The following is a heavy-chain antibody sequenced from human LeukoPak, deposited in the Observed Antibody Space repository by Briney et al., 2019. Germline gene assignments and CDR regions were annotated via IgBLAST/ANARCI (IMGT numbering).Heavy chain of an antibody. Sequence: ASVKVSCKASGYTFTSYDINWVRQATGQGLEWMGWMNPNSGNTGYAQKFQGRVTMTRNTSISTAYMELSSLRSEDTAVYYCARRSSIAVAGTRGCLGYWGQGTLVTVSS. D-gene: IGHD6-19*01. CDR2: MNPNSGNT. CDR3: ARRSSIAVAGTRGCLGY. J-gene: IGHJ4*02. V-gene: IGHV1-8*01. CDR1: GYTFTSYD.